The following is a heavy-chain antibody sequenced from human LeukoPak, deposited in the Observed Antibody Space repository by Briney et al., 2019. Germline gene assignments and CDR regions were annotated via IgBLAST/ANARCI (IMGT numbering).Heavy chain of an antibody. CDR2: IYHSGST. CDR1: GGSISSINW. CDR3: AKYSSGWFAFDY. J-gene: IGHJ4*02. D-gene: IGHD6-19*01. Sequence: SETLSLTFAVSGGSISSINWWRWVRQPPGKGLEWIGEIYHSGSTNYNPSLKSRVTISVDKSKNQLSLKLSSVTAADTAVYYCAKYSSGWFAFDYWGQGTLVTVSS. V-gene: IGHV4-4*02.